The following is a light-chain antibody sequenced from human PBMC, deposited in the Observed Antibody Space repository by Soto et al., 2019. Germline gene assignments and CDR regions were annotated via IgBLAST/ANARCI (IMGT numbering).Light chain of an antibody. CDR1: QSVDTN. Sequence: EIVMTQSPATLSVSPGERATLSCRASQSVDTNLAWYQQQPGQAPRLLIYGASSRATEIPARFSGSGSGTEFTLTISSLQSEDFAVYYCQQYNDWILTFGQGTRVDIK. J-gene: IGKJ1*01. CDR3: QQYNDWILT. CDR2: GAS. V-gene: IGKV3-15*01.